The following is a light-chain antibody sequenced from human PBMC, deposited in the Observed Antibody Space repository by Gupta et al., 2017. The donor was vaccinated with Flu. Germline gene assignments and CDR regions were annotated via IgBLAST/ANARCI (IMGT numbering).Light chain of an antibody. CDR2: AAS. Sequence: SLGQCATIEDKASQTCRDNSNNQNSLAWYQQKPGQPPKLLIYAASTLESGVPDRFSGSGSGTDFTLTISSLQAEDVAVYYCQQDYNTPHTFGQGTKVEIK. CDR1: QTCRDNSNNQNS. J-gene: IGKJ2*01. CDR3: QQDYNTPHT. V-gene: IGKV4-1*01.